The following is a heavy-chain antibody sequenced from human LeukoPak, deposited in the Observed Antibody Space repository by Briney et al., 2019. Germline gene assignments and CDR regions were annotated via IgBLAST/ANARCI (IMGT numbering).Heavy chain of an antibody. CDR2: TFYRSKWYN. CDR3: AREAAAGWVDY. CDR1: GDSVSSNSGV. D-gene: IGHD6-13*01. Sequence: SQTLSLTCAISGDSVSSNSGVWTWIRQSPSRGFEWLGRTFYRSKWYNHSAVSVKSRITINPDTSKNQFSLQLNSVTPEDTAVYYCAREAAAGWVDYWGQGTLVTVSS. J-gene: IGHJ4*02. V-gene: IGHV6-1*01.